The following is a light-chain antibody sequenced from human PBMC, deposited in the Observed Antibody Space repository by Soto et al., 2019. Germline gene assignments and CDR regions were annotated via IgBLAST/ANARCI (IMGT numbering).Light chain of an antibody. CDR1: SSNIGSNY. CDR2: SNN. V-gene: IGLV1-47*02. Sequence: QSVLTQPPSASGAPGQRVTISCSGSSSNIGSNYVSWYQQLPGTAPKLLIYSNNQRPSGVPDRFSGSKSGTSASLAISGLRSEDEADYYCAAWDASLSGQVFGTGTKVTVL. CDR3: AAWDASLSGQV. J-gene: IGLJ1*01.